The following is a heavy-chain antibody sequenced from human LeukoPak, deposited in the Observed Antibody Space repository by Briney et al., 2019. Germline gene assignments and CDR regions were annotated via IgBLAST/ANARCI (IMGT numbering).Heavy chain of an antibody. J-gene: IGHJ4*02. CDR3: TREDHSNYNY. D-gene: IGHD4-11*01. CDR2: IRYDGSNK. CDR1: GFTFSSYG. V-gene: IGHV3-30*02. Sequence: GGSLRLSCAASGFTFSSYGMHWVRQAPGKGLEWVAFIRYDGSNKYYADSVKGRSTISRDNSKNTLYLQMNSLRAEDTAVYYCTREDHSNYNYWGQGTLVTVSS.